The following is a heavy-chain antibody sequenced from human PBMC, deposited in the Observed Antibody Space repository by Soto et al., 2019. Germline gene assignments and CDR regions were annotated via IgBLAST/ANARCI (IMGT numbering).Heavy chain of an antibody. CDR3: ARGRYDPFYYYYYGMDV. CDR2: ISSSSSYI. J-gene: IGHJ6*02. CDR1: GFTFSSYS. Sequence: LRLSCAASGFTFSSYSVNWVRQAPGKGLEWVSSISSSSSYIYYADSVKGRFTISRDNAKNSLYLQMNSLRAEDTAVYYCARGRYDPFYYYYYGMDVWGQGTTVTVSS. V-gene: IGHV3-21*04. D-gene: IGHD1-1*01.